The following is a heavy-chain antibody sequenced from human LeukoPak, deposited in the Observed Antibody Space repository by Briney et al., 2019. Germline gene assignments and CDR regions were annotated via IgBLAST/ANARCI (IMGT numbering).Heavy chain of an antibody. J-gene: IGHJ4*02. CDR2: IIPIFGTA. D-gene: IGHD3-22*01. Sequence: SVKVSCKASGGTFSSYAISWVRQAPGQGLEWMGGIIPIFGTANYAQKFQGRVTITADESTSTAYMELSSLRSEDTAVYYCACYYDSSGYFDYWGQGTLVTVSS. CDR1: GGTFSSYA. CDR3: ACYYDSSGYFDY. V-gene: IGHV1-69*13.